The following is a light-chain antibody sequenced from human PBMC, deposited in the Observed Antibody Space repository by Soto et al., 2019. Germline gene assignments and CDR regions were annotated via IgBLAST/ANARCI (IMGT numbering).Light chain of an antibody. Sequence: VLTQPASMSGSPGQSITISCTGSGRDIGAYDYVSWYQQHPGKAPKLLIYGVKNRPSGVSYRFSASKSAFTASLTISGLQAEDEAHYCCSSYTTSYFYVFGPGTKVT. V-gene: IGLV2-14*01. J-gene: IGLJ1*01. CDR1: GRDIGAYDY. CDR3: SSYTTSYFYV. CDR2: GVK.